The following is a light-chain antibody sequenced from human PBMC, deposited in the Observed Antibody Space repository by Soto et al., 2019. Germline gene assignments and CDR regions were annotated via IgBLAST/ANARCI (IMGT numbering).Light chain of an antibody. Sequence: DIQMTQSPSTLSATAGERVTMTCRASQSISSWLAWYQQKPGKAPKLLIYDASNLESGVPSRFSGSGSGIDFTLTISHLQPDDSATYYCKQYENYWTFGQGTKVDIK. J-gene: IGKJ1*01. CDR3: KQYENYWT. V-gene: IGKV1-5*01. CDR1: QSISSW. CDR2: DAS.